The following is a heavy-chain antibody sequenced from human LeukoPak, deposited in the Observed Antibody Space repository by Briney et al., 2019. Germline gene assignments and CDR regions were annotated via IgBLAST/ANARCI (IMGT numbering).Heavy chain of an antibody. V-gene: IGHV4-38-2*02. Sequence: SETLSLTCTVSGYSISSGYYWGWIRQPPGKGLEWIGSIYHSGSTYYNPSLKSRVTISVDTSKNQFSLKLSSVTAADTAVYYCAREGQWLHPNWFDPWGQGTLVTVSS. CDR3: AREGQWLHPNWFDP. CDR2: IYHSGST. J-gene: IGHJ5*02. CDR1: GYSISSGYY. D-gene: IGHD6-19*01.